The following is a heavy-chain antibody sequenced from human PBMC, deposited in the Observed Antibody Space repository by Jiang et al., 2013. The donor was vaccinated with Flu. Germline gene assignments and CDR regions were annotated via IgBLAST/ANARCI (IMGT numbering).Heavy chain of an antibody. CDR1: GYSFTSYW. Sequence: SGAEVKKPGESLKISCKGSGYSFTSYWIGWVRQMPGKGLEWMGIIYPGDSDTRYSPSFQGQVTISADKSISTAYLQWSSLKASDTAMYYCARLRNYYDSSGYDPYYFDYWGQGTLVTVSS. CDR2: IYPGDSDT. CDR3: ARLRNYYDSSGYDPYYFDY. J-gene: IGHJ4*02. D-gene: IGHD3-22*01. V-gene: IGHV5-51*01.